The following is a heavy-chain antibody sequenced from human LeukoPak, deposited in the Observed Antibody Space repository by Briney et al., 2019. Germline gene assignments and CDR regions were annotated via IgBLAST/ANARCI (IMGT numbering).Heavy chain of an antibody. CDR1: GFSFSSYA. CDR2: ISWDSGSI. Sequence: GGSLRLSCATSGFSFSSYAMHWVRQAPGKGLEWVSGISWDSGSIDYADSVNGRFTISRDNAKNSLYLQMNSLRTEDTALYYCAKGDDYDYVVKGNYFDYWGQGTLVTVSS. V-gene: IGHV3-9*01. CDR3: AKGDDYDYVVKGNYFDY. J-gene: IGHJ4*02. D-gene: IGHD3-16*01.